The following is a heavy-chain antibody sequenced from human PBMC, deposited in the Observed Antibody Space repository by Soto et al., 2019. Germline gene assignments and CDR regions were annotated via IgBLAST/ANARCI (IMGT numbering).Heavy chain of an antibody. CDR1: GFTFSSYG. Sequence: QVQLVESGGGVVQPGRSLRLSCAASGFTFSSYGMHWVRQAPGKGLEWVAVIWYDGSNKYYADSVKGRFTISRDNSKNSLYLQMNSLGAEDMAVYYCARDPSHPQLGGRRMGGYDFDYWGQGTLVTVSS. V-gene: IGHV3-33*01. D-gene: IGHD1-26*01. J-gene: IGHJ4*02. CDR2: IWYDGSNK. CDR3: ARDPSHPQLGGRRMGGYDFDY.